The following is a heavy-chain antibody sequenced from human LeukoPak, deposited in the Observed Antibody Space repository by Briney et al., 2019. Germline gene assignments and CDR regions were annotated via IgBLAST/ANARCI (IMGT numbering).Heavy chain of an antibody. V-gene: IGHV4-4*07. Sequence: SETLSLTCTVSGASISSYSWSWIRQPAGKTPEWIGRIYSSGSTNYNPSLKSRVTMSADTSKNHFSLKLSSVTAADTAVYYCARDPAPDAFDIWGQGTMVTVSS. CDR3: ARDPAPDAFDI. J-gene: IGHJ3*02. CDR2: IYSSGST. CDR1: GASISSYS.